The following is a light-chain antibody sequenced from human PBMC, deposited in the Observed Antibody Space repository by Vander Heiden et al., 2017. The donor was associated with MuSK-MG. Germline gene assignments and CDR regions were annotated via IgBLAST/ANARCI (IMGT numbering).Light chain of an antibody. V-gene: IGKV2-28*01. J-gene: IGKJ5*01. CDR3: MQVLKTPIT. CDR1: QSLLHSDRDNY. Sequence: DIVMTQAPLSLPVTPGEPASISCRSSQSLLHSDRDNYLGWYLQKAGQSPQLLIYLGSNRASGVPDRFSGSGSGTDFTLKISRVEAKDVGVYYCMQVLKTPITFGQGTRLEIK. CDR2: LGS.